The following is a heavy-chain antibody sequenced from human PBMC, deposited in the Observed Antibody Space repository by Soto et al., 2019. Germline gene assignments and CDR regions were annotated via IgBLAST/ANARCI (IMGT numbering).Heavy chain of an antibody. CDR3: AKGGREWLVTSGFNY. Sequence: VQLVESGGGVVQPGRSLRLSCAASGFTFSDYAMHWVRQAPGKGLEWVAVVSHDGRNTHYADSVKGRFTISRDSAKNTDSLEMTSLRTEDTAVYYCAKGGREWLVTSGFNYWGQGALVTVSS. V-gene: IGHV3-30*18. J-gene: IGHJ4*02. CDR2: VSHDGRNT. CDR1: GFTFSDYA. D-gene: IGHD6-19*01.